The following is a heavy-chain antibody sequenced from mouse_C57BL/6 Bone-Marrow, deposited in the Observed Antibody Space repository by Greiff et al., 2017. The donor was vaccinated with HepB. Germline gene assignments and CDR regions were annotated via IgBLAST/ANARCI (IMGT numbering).Heavy chain of an antibody. CDR2: ISGGGGNT. CDR3: ARHDYGSYAMDY. J-gene: IGHJ4*01. V-gene: IGHV5-9*01. CDR1: GFTFSSYT. D-gene: IGHD1-1*01. Sequence: EVKVVESGGGLVKPGGSLKLSCAASGFTFSSYTMSWVRQTPEKRLEWVATISGGGGNTYYPDSVKGRFTISRDNAKNTLYLQMSSLRSEDTALYYCARHDYGSYAMDYWGQGTSVTVSS.